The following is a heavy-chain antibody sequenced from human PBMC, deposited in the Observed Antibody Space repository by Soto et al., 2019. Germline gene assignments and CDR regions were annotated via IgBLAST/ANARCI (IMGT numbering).Heavy chain of an antibody. J-gene: IGHJ6*03. Sequence: SETLSLTCTVSGGSSSSSNYYWGWIRQPPGKGLEWIGTFSYSGSTYYNPSLKSRVTISVDTSKNQFSLKLRSVTAADTAVYYCARPGTTYYYYYYMDVWGKGTTVTVSS. CDR1: GGSSSSSNYY. CDR2: FSYSGST. V-gene: IGHV4-39*01. D-gene: IGHD1-1*01. CDR3: ARPGTTYYYYYYMDV.